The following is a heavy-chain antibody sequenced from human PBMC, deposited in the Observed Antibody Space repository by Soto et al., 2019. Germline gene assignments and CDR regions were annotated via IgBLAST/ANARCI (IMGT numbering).Heavy chain of an antibody. Sequence: GGSLRLYCAASGFTFSSYSMNWVRQAPGKGLEWVSSISSSSSYIYYADSVKGRFTNYRDNAKNSLYLQMNSLSAEDTAVYYCARDLKGYSSSWYGGVDYWGQGTLVTVSS. CDR1: GFTFSSYS. V-gene: IGHV3-21*01. D-gene: IGHD6-13*01. CDR3: ARDLKGYSSSWYGGVDY. J-gene: IGHJ4*02. CDR2: ISSSSSYI.